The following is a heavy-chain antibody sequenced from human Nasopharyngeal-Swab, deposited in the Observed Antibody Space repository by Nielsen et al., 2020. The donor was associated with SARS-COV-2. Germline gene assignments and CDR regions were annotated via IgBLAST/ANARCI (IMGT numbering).Heavy chain of an antibody. D-gene: IGHD3-10*01. Sequence: ASVKVSCKASGYTFTSYDINWVRQATGQGLEWMGWMNPNSGNTGYAQKFQGRVTMTRNTSISTAYMELSSLRSEDTAVYHCARGRGGWFGELFDYWGQGTLVTVSS. J-gene: IGHJ4*02. CDR3: ARGRGGWFGELFDY. CDR2: MNPNSGNT. CDR1: GYTFTSYD. V-gene: IGHV1-8*01.